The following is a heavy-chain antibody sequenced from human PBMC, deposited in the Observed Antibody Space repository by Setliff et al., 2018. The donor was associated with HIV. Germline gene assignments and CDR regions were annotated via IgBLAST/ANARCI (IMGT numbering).Heavy chain of an antibody. CDR3: ASFFGDYGY. V-gene: IGHV3-7*03. Sequence: GGSLRLSCVASGFTFRNYWMSWVRQAPGKGLEWVANIKQDGTEKYYVDSVKGRFTISRDNAKNSVYLQMHSLRVEDTAVYYCASFFGDYGYWGHGTQVTVSS. J-gene: IGHJ4*01. CDR2: IKQDGTEK. CDR1: GFTFRNYW. D-gene: IGHD3-10*01.